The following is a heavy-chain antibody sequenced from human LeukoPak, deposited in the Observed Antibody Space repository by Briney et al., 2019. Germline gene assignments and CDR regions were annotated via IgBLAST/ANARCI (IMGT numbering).Heavy chain of an antibody. CDR3: AKDHVTMVRGVRTPDYYYYMDV. Sequence: GGSLRLSCAASGFAFSSYWMSWVRQAPGKGLEWVANIKQDGSEKYYVDSVKGRFTISRDNAKNSLYLQMNSLRAEDTAVYYCAKDHVTMVRGVRTPDYYYYMDVWGKGTTVTIS. V-gene: IGHV3-7*01. D-gene: IGHD3-10*01. CDR1: GFAFSSYW. J-gene: IGHJ6*03. CDR2: IKQDGSEK.